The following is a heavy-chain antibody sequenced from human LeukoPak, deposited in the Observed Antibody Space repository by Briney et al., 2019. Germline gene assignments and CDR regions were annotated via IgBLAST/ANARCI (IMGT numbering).Heavy chain of an antibody. CDR3: ARVDRYHYYLDV. CDR1: GGTFSSYS. J-gene: IGHJ6*03. V-gene: IGHV1-69*05. Sequence: ASVKVSCKASGGTFSSYSITWVRQAPGPGREWRGGIMLLFNTANYAQQFQGRVTITTDESTSTAYMELSSLRFQDTAMYYCARVDRYHYYLDVWGKGTTVTVSS. CDR2: IMLLFNTA.